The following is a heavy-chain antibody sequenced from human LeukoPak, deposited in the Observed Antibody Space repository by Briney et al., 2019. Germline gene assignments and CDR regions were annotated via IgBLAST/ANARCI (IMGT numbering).Heavy chain of an antibody. D-gene: IGHD6-13*01. CDR2: FDPEDGET. J-gene: IGHJ4*02. CDR3: ATHNIAAADYFDY. V-gene: IGHV1-24*01. CDR1: GYTLTELS. Sequence: GASVKVSCKVSGYTLTELSMHWVRQAPGKGLEWMGGFDPEDGETIYAQKFQGRVTMTEDTSTVTAYMELSSLRSEDTAVYYCATHNIAAADYFDYWGQGTLVTVSS.